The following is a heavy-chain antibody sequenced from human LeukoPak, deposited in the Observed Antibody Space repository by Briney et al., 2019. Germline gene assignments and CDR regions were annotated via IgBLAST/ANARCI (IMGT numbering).Heavy chain of an antibody. J-gene: IGHJ5*02. Sequence: PSQTLSLTCTVSGDSMSSGSSYWSWIRQPAGKVLEWIGRIYTSGSTIYNPSLKSRVTISVDTSKNQFSLNLSSVTVADTAVYYCARDLTIFPYNWFDPWGQGTLVTVSS. CDR1: GDSMSSGSSY. D-gene: IGHD3-3*01. CDR2: IYTSGST. CDR3: ARDLTIFPYNWFDP. V-gene: IGHV4-61*02.